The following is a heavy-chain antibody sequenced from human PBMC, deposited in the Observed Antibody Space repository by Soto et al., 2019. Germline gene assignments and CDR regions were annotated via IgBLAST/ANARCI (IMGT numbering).Heavy chain of an antibody. V-gene: IGHV3-30*18. D-gene: IGHD1-7*01. CDR2: ITYDGSNK. J-gene: IGHJ4*02. Sequence: GGSLRLSCQASGFNFDNYGMHWVRQAPGKGLEWVAVITYDGSNKYYADSVKGRFTISRDNSKNTLSLHLNTLKPEDTAVYHCAKDRVGGTFYTPLGFWGQGTMWTVSS. CDR1: GFNFDNYG. CDR3: AKDRVGGTFYTPLGF.